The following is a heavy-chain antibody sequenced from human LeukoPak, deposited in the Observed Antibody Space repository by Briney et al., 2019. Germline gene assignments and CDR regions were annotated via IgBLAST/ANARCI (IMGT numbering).Heavy chain of an antibody. CDR1: GFTFSSYW. V-gene: IGHV3-7*01. D-gene: IGHD2-2*03. Sequence: GGSVRLSCAASGFTFSSYWMSWVRQAPGKGLEWVANIKQDGSEKYYVDSVKGRFTISRDNAKNSLYLQMNSLRAEDTAVYYCARPLFSGYCSSTSCYDAFDIWGQGTMVTVSS. CDR3: ARPLFSGYCSSTSCYDAFDI. J-gene: IGHJ3*02. CDR2: IKQDGSEK.